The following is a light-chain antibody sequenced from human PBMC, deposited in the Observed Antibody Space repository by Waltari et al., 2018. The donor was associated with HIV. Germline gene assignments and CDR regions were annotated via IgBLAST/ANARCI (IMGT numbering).Light chain of an antibody. Sequence: QSALTQPASVSGSLGQSIPISRTGTSSDIGSYNLVSWYQQYPGKAPKVIIYNVNKWPSGVSHRFSGFKAANTASLTISGLQAEDEADYYCCSYAGSPTFVIFGGGTKVTVL. CDR1: SSDIGSYNL. J-gene: IGLJ2*01. CDR2: NVN. CDR3: CSYAGSPTFVI. V-gene: IGLV2-23*02.